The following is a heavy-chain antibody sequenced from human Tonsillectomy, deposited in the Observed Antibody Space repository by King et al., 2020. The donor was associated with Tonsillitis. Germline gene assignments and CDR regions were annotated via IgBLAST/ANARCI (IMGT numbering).Heavy chain of an antibody. CDR2: INSDGSRT. CDR3: AREYYYDSSGYYYPLDAFDI. D-gene: IGHD3-22*01. V-gene: IGHV3-74*01. CDR1: GFTFSSYW. Sequence: VQLVQSGGGLVQPGGSLRLSCAASGFTFSSYWIHWVRQAPGKGLVWVSRINSDGSRTSYEDPVKGRFTISSDNAKNTLYLQMNSLRAEDTAVYYCAREYYYDSSGYYYPLDAFDIWGQGTMVTVSS. J-gene: IGHJ3*02.